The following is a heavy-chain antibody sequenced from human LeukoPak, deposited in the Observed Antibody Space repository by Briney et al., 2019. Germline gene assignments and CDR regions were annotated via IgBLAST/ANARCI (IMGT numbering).Heavy chain of an antibody. CDR1: GGSFSGYY. CDR2: INHSGST. J-gene: IGHJ4*02. V-gene: IGHV4-34*01. CDR3: ARRGSLRFDY. Sequence: PSETLSLTCAVYGGSFSGYYWSWIRQPPGKGLEWIGEINHSGSTNYNPSLKSRVTISVDTSKNQFSLKLSSVTAADTAVYYCARRGSLRFDYWGQGTLVTVSS. D-gene: IGHD5-12*01.